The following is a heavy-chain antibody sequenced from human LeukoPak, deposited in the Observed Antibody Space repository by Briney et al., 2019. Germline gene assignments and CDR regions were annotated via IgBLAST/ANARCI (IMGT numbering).Heavy chain of an antibody. CDR2: ISSSGSYT. CDR3: ARVYGVLGSRDQQLMH. CDR1: GFMFSDYY. Sequence: GGSLRLSCAASGFMFSDYYMTWIRQAPGKGLEFLAFISSSGSYTNSADSVKGRFTISRDNAKNSLYLQMNSLRDEDTSVYYCARVYGVLGSRDQQLMHWGQGTLVTVSS. J-gene: IGHJ4*02. V-gene: IGHV3-11*06. D-gene: IGHD6-13*01.